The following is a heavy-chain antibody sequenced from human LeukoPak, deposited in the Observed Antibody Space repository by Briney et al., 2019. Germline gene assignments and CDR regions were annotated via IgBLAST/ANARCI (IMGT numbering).Heavy chain of an antibody. CDR3: VREREGSNSEH. CDR2: IYSDGNT. J-gene: IGHJ1*01. CDR1: GFTVSNNR. D-gene: IGHD1-26*01. V-gene: IGHV3-53*01. Sequence: GGSLRLACAASGFTVSNNRLSWVRQAPGMGLEWVSTIYSDGNTYYPDTVKGRFTISRDGSKNTLYLQLNSLRTEDTAIYYCVREREGSNSEHWGQGTLVTVSS.